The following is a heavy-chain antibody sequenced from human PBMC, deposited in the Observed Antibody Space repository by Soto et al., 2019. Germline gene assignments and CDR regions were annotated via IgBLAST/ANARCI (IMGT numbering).Heavy chain of an antibody. CDR1: GGSISSGDYY. CDR2: IYYTGTT. V-gene: IGHV4-30-4*01. D-gene: IGHD3-22*01. CDR3: ARLGGFYQSLDA. Sequence: PSETLSLTCTVSGGSISSGDYYWSWIRQPPGKGLEWIGYIYYTGTTTYNPSIKSRVTISVDSSKNQFSLNLTSVSAADTAVYYCARLGGFYQSLDAWGQGTPVTVSS. J-gene: IGHJ5*02.